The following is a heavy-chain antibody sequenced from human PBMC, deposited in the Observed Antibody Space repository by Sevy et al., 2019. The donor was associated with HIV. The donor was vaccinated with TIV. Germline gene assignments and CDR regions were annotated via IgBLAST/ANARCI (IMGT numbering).Heavy chain of an antibody. Sequence: GGSLRLSCTASGYTFPAFSFNWVRQAPGKGLEWLSYISTGTDNIYYAYSAKGRFTISRDDAKNSVYLEMKSLRDQDTALYYCVRRGVDAYNVYFDLWGQGTLVIVSS. CDR3: VRRGVDAYNVYFDL. V-gene: IGHV3-48*02. D-gene: IGHD3-10*01. CDR1: GYTFPAFS. CDR2: ISTGTDNI. J-gene: IGHJ4*02.